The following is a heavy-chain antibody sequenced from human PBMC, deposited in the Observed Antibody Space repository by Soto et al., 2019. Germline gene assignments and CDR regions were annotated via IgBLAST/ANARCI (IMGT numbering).Heavy chain of an antibody. CDR1: GFTLSRHT. Sequence: PGGSLRLSCAASGFTLSRHTMNWVRQAPGKGLEWVSFIGSRTSDIYYADSVKGRFTISRDNAKNSLYLDLTRLRAEDTAVYLCVRDYYDTSGYPNTFEMWGQGTMVIVSS. CDR2: IGSRTSDI. CDR3: VRDYYDTSGYPNTFEM. V-gene: IGHV3-21*01. D-gene: IGHD3-22*01. J-gene: IGHJ3*02.